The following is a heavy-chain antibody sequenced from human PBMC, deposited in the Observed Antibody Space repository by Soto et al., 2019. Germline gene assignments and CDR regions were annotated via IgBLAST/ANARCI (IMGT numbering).Heavy chain of an antibody. CDR1: GYTFTSYG. V-gene: IGHV1-18*01. D-gene: IGHD6-19*01. J-gene: IGHJ6*03. CDR3: AREAWGIAVADYYYMDV. Sequence: QVQLVQSGAEVKKPGASVKVSCKASGYTFTSYGISWVRQAPGQGLEWMGWISAYNGITNYAQKLQGRVTMTTDTSTSTAYMELRSLRSDDTAVYYCAREAWGIAVADYYYMDVWGKGTTVTVSS. CDR2: ISAYNGIT.